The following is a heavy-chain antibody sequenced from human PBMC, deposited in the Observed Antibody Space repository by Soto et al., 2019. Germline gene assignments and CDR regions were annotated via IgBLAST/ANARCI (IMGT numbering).Heavy chain of an antibody. CDR1: GFIFSNHG. Sequence: QMQLVESGGGAVQPGRSLRLSCAASGFIFSNHGIHWVRQAPGKGLEWVADISNGGSDKWYADSVKGRFTISRDNSKNTVSLQMNGLRLEDTAVYYCASGEGRYGHYTRFDYRGQGTLVTVSS. CDR3: ASGEGRYGHYTRFDY. V-gene: IGHV3-30*03. D-gene: IGHD2-2*02. CDR2: ISNGGSDK. J-gene: IGHJ4*02.